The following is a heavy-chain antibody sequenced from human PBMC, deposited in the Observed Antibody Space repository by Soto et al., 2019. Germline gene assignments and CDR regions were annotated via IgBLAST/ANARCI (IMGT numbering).Heavy chain of an antibody. D-gene: IGHD3-3*01. CDR3: ARRRVPNFDY. CDR1: GFSLSTSRVG. CDR2: IYWDDDK. V-gene: IGHV2-5*05. Sequence: QITLKESGPTLVKSTQTLTLTCTFSGFSLSTSRVGAGWIRQPPGNALEWLALIYWDDDKRYGPSLKSRLTITKDASKNQVVLTMTDMDPVDTATYYCARRRVPNFDYWGQGTLVTVSS. J-gene: IGHJ4*02.